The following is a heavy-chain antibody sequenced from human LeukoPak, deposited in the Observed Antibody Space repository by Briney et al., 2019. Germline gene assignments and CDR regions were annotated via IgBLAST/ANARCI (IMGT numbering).Heavy chain of an antibody. CDR1: GFTFSSYW. J-gene: IGHJ4*02. CDR3: ARHSTIFGVVIKLFGY. CDR2: IKQDGSEK. Sequence: GGSLRLSCAASGFTFSSYWMSWVRQAPGKGLEWVANIKQDGSEKYYVDSVKGRFTISRDNAKNSLYLQMNSLRAEDTAVYYCARHSTIFGVVIKLFGYWGQGTLVTVSS. D-gene: IGHD3-3*01. V-gene: IGHV3-7*01.